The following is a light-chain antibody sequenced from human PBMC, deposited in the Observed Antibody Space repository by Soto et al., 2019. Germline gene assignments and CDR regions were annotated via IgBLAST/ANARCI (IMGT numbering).Light chain of an antibody. V-gene: IGKV3-20*01. J-gene: IGKJ1*01. CDR2: GAS. Sequence: EIVLTQSPGTLSLSPGERATLSCRASQSVSSSYLAWYQQKPVQAPRLLIYGASSRATGIPDRFSGSGSETDFTLTISRLEPEDCAVYYCQQYGSSPKFGQGTKVDIK. CDR3: QQYGSSPK. CDR1: QSVSSSY.